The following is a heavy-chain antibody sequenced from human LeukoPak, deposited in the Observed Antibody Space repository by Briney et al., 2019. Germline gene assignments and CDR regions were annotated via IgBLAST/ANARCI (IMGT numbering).Heavy chain of an antibody. CDR1: GGSISSYY. Sequence: KASETLSLTCTVSGGSISSYYWSWIRQPPGKGLEWIGYIYYSGSTNYNPSLKSRVTMSVDTSKNQFSLKLSSVTAADTAVYYCARSMVAEEPPDYYYYGMDVWGQGTTVTVSS. D-gene: IGHD4/OR15-4a*01. CDR2: IYYSGST. J-gene: IGHJ6*02. V-gene: IGHV4-59*12. CDR3: ARSMVAEEPPDYYYYGMDV.